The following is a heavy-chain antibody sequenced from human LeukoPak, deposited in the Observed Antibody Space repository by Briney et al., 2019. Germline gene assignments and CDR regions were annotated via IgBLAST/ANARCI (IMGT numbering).Heavy chain of an antibody. Sequence: TGGSLRLSCAASGFTFRSYGMHWVRQAPGKGLEWVGRIKSKTDGGTTDYAAPVKGRFTISRDDSKNTLYLQMNSLKTEDTAVYYCTTEATVYSGYDFVYWGQGTLVTVSS. CDR3: TTEATVYSGYDFVY. CDR1: GFTFRSYG. CDR2: IKSKTDGGTT. V-gene: IGHV3-15*01. J-gene: IGHJ4*02. D-gene: IGHD5-12*01.